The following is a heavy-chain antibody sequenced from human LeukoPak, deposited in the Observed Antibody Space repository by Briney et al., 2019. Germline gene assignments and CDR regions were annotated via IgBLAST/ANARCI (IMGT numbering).Heavy chain of an antibody. J-gene: IGHJ6*03. CDR3: ARAVLWFGDLDYYYYMDV. V-gene: IGHV6-1*01. D-gene: IGHD3-10*01. Sequence: SQTLSLTCAISGDSVSRNSATWNWIRQSPARGLEWLGRTYYRSKWYNDYAVSVKSRITINPNTSKNQFSLQLNSVTPEDTAVYYCARAVLWFGDLDYYYYMDVWGKGTTVTVSS. CDR2: TYYRSKWYN. CDR1: GDSVSRNSAT.